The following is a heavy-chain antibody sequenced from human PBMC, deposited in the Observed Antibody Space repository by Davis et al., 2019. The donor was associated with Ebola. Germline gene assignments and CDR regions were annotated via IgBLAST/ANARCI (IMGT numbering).Heavy chain of an antibody. V-gene: IGHV3-7*01. Sequence: GESLKISCAASGFTFSSYWMSWVRQAPGKGLEWVANIKQDGSEKYYVDSVKGRFTISRDNAKNSLYLQMNSLRDEDTAVYYCARDLKGRIQLWLFDYWGQGTLVTVSS. D-gene: IGHD5-18*01. CDR2: IKQDGSEK. CDR3: ARDLKGRIQLWLFDY. CDR1: GFTFSSYW. J-gene: IGHJ4*02.